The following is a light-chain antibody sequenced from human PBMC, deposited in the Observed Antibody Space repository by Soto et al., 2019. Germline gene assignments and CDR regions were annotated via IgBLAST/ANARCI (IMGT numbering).Light chain of an antibody. Sequence: QSALTQPPSASGSPEQSVTISCTGTSSDVGGYNYVSWYQQHPGKAPKIMIYEVSKRPSGVPDRFSGSKSGNTASLTVSGLQAEDEADYYCSSYADTNKLVFGGGTQLTVL. CDR1: SSDVGGYNY. CDR3: SSYADTNKLV. J-gene: IGLJ2*01. CDR2: EVS. V-gene: IGLV2-8*01.